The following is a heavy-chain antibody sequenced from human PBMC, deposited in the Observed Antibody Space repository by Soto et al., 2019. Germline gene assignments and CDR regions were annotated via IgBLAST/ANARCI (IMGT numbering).Heavy chain of an antibody. CDR2: IWYDGSNK. CDR3: ARDRCITIFGVVICMDV. V-gene: IGHV3-33*01. Sequence: QVQLVESGGGVVQPGRSLRLSCAASGFTFSSYGMHWVRQAPGKGLEWVAVIWYDGSNKYYADSVKGRFTISRDNSKNTLYLQMNSLRAEDTAVYYCARDRCITIFGVVICMDVWGQGTTVTVSS. J-gene: IGHJ6*02. D-gene: IGHD3-3*01. CDR1: GFTFSSYG.